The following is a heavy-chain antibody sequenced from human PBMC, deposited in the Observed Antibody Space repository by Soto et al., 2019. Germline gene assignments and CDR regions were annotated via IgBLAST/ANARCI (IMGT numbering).Heavy chain of an antibody. CDR3: ARGAPDYYDSSGYVNDY. J-gene: IGHJ4*02. Sequence: ASVKVSCKAYGYTFTSYGISWVRQAPGQGLEWMGWISAYNGNTNYAQKLQGRVTMTTDTSTSTAYMELRSLRSDDTAVYYCARGAPDYYDSSGYVNDYWGQGTLVTVSS. CDR2: ISAYNGNT. CDR1: GYTFTSYG. D-gene: IGHD3-22*01. V-gene: IGHV1-18*01.